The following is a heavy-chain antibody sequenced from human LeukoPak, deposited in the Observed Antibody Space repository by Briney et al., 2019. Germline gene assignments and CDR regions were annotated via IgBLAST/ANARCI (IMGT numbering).Heavy chain of an antibody. CDR3: ARDRVGATSHNWFDP. CDR2: IYYSGST. J-gene: IGHJ5*02. D-gene: IGHD1-26*01. CDR1: GGSISSSSYY. V-gene: IGHV4-39*07. Sequence: SETLSLTCTVSGGSISSSSYYWGWIRQPPGKGLEWIGSIYYSGSTYYNPSLKSRVTISVDTSKNQFSLKLSSVTAADTAVYYCARDRVGATSHNWFDPWGQGTLVTVSS.